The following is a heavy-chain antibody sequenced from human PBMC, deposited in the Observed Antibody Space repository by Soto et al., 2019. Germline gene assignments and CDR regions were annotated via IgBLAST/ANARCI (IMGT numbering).Heavy chain of an antibody. D-gene: IGHD3-10*01. CDR3: AGAVARGVKTIYYYYGMDV. J-gene: IGHJ6*02. CDR2: INPGNGNT. Sequence: QVQLVQSGAEVKKPGASVKVSCKASGYTFSNFAMHWVRQAPGQRLEWMGWINPGNGNTKYSQTFQGRVTITRDTSASTAYMERSSLRSEDTAVYYCAGAVARGVKTIYYYYGMDVWGQGTTVTVSS. V-gene: IGHV1-3*01. CDR1: GYTFSNFA.